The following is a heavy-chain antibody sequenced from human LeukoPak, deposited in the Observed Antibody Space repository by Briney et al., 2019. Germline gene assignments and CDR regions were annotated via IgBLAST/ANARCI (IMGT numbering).Heavy chain of an antibody. CDR2: IYYSGST. CDR1: GGSISSGGYY. V-gene: IGHV4-31*03. D-gene: IGHD3-16*01. J-gene: IGHJ4*02. Sequence: SETLSLTCTVSGGSISSGGYYWRWIRQHPGKGLEWIGYIYYSGSTYYNPSLKSRVTISVDTSKNQFSLKLSSVTAADTAVYYCARGLYDYVWGSSPFDYWGQGTLVTVSS. CDR3: ARGLYDYVWGSSPFDY.